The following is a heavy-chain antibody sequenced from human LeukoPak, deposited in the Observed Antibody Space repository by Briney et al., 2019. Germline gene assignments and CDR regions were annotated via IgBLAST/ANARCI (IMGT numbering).Heavy chain of an antibody. D-gene: IGHD3-22*01. Sequence: ASVKVSCKASGYTFTGYYMHWVRQAPGQGLEWMGWINPNSGGTNYAQKFQGRVTMTRDTSISTAYMELSRLRSDDTAVYYCARDMTVVITNPDHWGQGALVTVSS. CDR1: GYTFTGYY. J-gene: IGHJ4*02. CDR2: INPNSGGT. CDR3: ARDMTVVITNPDH. V-gene: IGHV1-2*02.